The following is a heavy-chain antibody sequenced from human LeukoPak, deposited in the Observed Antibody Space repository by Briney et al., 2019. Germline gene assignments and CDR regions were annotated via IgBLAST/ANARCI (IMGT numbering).Heavy chain of an antibody. CDR1: GYTFTSYD. J-gene: IGHJ4*02. CDR2: MNPNSGNT. V-gene: IGHV1-8*01. CDR3: ATGPMVRGVIIISY. Sequence: ASVKVSCKASGYTFTSYDINWVRQATGQGLEWMGWMNPNSGNTGYAQKFQGRVTMTRNTSISTAYMELSSLRSEDTAVYYCATGPMVRGVIIISYWGQGTLVTVSS. D-gene: IGHD3-10*01.